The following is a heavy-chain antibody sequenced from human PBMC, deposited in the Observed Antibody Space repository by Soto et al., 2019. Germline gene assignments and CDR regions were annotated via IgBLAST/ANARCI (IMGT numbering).Heavy chain of an antibody. D-gene: IGHD1-26*01. CDR2: INHSGSA. CDR1: GGSFSADT. J-gene: IGHJ4*02. V-gene: IGHV4-34*01. CDR3: ARGLISGSHYSGGWYYFDS. Sequence: SETLSLTCDVYGGSFSADTWTWIRQTPGQGLQWIGQINHSGSANYNPSLKSRVTISVHTSNSQFSLELSSVTAADTAVYYCARGLISGSHYSGGWYYFDSWGQGTQVTVS.